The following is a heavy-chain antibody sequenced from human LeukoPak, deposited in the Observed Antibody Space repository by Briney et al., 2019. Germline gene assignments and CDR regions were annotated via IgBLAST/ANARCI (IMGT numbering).Heavy chain of an antibody. V-gene: IGHV1-8*01. CDR1: GYTFTSYD. Sequence: GASVKVSCKASGYTFTSYDINWVRQATGQGLEWMGWMNPNSGNTGYVQKFQGRVTMTRNTSISTAYMELSSLRSEDTAVYYCARRGSLGYCSGGSCYNDAFDIWGQGTIVTVSS. J-gene: IGHJ3*02. CDR2: MNPNSGNT. D-gene: IGHD2-15*01. CDR3: ARRGSLGYCSGGSCYNDAFDI.